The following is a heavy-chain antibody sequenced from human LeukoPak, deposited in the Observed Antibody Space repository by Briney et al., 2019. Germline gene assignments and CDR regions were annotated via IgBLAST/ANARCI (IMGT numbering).Heavy chain of an antibody. CDR2: IASDGSAQ. J-gene: IGHJ4*02. D-gene: IGHD2/OR15-2a*01. CDR1: GFTFSSHG. V-gene: IGHV3-30*03. Sequence: GGSLRLSCAASGFTFSSHGMQWVRQAPSKGLEWVTVIASDGSAQYYTDSVKGRFTTSRDNSKNMLYLQMDSLRTEDTAVYYCVSFYETYWGRGTLVTVSS. CDR3: VSFYETY.